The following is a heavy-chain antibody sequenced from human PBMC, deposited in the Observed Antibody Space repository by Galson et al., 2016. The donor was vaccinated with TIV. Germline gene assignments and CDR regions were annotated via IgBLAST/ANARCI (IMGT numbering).Heavy chain of an antibody. D-gene: IGHD3-22*01. CDR3: TKVPSSGFSYYYGLDV. CDR1: GFTFSIFA. V-gene: IGHV3-23*01. Sequence: SLRLSCAASGFTFSIFAMTWVRQAPGMGLEWVSAISGGGGSTYYADSVKGRFTISRDHSKNTLFLQMNSLRAEDTAVYYCTKVPSSGFSYYYGLDVWGQGTTVTVSS. J-gene: IGHJ6*02. CDR2: ISGGGGST.